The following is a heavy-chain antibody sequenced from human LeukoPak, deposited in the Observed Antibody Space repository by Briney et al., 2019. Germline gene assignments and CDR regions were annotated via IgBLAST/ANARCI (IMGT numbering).Heavy chain of an antibody. Sequence: AETLSLTCTVSGGSISIYYWSWIRQPPGKGLEWIGYVYNSGSTDYNPSLKSRVTISADTSKNQFSLKLSSEIAADTAVYYCVRDRELNYWGQGILVTVSS. V-gene: IGHV4-59*01. D-gene: IGHD5-24*01. J-gene: IGHJ4*02. CDR2: VYNSGST. CDR1: GGSISIYY. CDR3: VRDRELNY.